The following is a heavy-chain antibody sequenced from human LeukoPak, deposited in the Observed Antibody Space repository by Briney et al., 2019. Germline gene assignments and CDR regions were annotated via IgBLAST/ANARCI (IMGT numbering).Heavy chain of an antibody. J-gene: IGHJ4*02. CDR2: INHSGST. Sequence: SETLSLTCAVYGGSFSGYYWSWIRQPPGKGLEWIGEINHSGSTNYNPSLKSRVTISVDTSKNQFSLKLSSVTAADTAVYYCARVPPAMVRGATSFPFDYWGQGTLVTVSS. V-gene: IGHV4-34*01. CDR1: GGSFSGYY. CDR3: ARVPPAMVRGATSFPFDY. D-gene: IGHD3-10*01.